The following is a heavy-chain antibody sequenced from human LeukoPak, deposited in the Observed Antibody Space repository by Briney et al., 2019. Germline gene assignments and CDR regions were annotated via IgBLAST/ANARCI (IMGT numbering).Heavy chain of an antibody. V-gene: IGHV3-30*04. J-gene: IGHJ6*04. CDR3: ARGGYCSGVNCYYYYYAMDV. D-gene: IGHD2-15*01. Sequence: GGSLRLSCAASGFTFSSYAMHWVRQAPGKGLEWVAVISYDGSNKYYADSVKGRFTISRGNSKNTLYLQMNSLRPEDTAVYYCARGGYCSGVNCYYYYYAMDVWGKGTTVTVSS. CDR1: GFTFSSYA. CDR2: ISYDGSNK.